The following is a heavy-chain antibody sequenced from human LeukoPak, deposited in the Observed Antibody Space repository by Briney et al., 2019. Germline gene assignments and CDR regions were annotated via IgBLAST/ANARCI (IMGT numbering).Heavy chain of an antibody. CDR1: GFTFSSYA. CDR3: AKRFGESYGHFDY. D-gene: IGHD1-26*01. Sequence: GGSLRLSCAASGFTFSSYAMSWVRQAPGKGLEWVSAVTGSGSATDYADSVKGRLTISRDNSKNTLYLQMHSLRAEDTAVYYCAKRFGESYGHFDYWGQGTLVTVSS. CDR2: VTGSGSAT. V-gene: IGHV3-23*01. J-gene: IGHJ4*02.